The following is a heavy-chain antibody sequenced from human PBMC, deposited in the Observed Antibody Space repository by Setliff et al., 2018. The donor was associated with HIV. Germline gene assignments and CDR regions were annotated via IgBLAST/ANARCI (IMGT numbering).Heavy chain of an antibody. Sequence: SVKVSCKSSGGTFNSYAIIWVRQAPGQGLEWMGGIIPAFGTTNYAQKFQGRVTITADESTSTAYMELSTLTSDDTAVYYCARGGSITLINYFDPWGQGTLVTV. CDR3: ARGGSITLINYFDP. J-gene: IGHJ5*02. D-gene: IGHD3-10*01. CDR2: IIPAFGTT. V-gene: IGHV1-69*13. CDR1: GGTFNSYA.